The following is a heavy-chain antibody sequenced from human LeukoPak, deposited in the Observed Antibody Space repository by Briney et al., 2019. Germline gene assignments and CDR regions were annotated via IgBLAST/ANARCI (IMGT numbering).Heavy chain of an antibody. D-gene: IGHD2-2*01. CDR3: ARDRVPAARGLYYYYYMDV. J-gene: IGHJ6*03. Sequence: GGSLRLSSAPSGFTFYDYGMSWVRHAPGKGLEWVSGINWNGGSTGYADSVKGRFTISRDNAKNSLYLQMNSLRAEDTALYYCARDRVPAARGLYYYYYMDVWGKGTTVTVSS. V-gene: IGHV3-20*03. CDR1: GFTFYDYG. CDR2: INWNGGST.